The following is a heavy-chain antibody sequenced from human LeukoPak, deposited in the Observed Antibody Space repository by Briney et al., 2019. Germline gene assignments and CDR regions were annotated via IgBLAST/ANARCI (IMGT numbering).Heavy chain of an antibody. Sequence: GGSLRLSCAASGFTFSNYAMTWVRQAPGKGLEWVATISGSGLMTYYADSVKGRFTVSGDNSKNTLYLQMSSLTAADTAVYYCAKDRSIGTYYTFDHWGQGTLVTVSS. CDR2: ISGSGLMT. CDR3: AKDRSIGTYYTFDH. CDR1: GFTFSNYA. J-gene: IGHJ4*02. V-gene: IGHV3-23*01. D-gene: IGHD1-26*01.